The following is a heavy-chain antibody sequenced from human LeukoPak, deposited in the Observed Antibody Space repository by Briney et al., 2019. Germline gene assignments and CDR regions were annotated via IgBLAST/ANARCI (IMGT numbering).Heavy chain of an antibody. Sequence: ASVEVSCKASGGTFSSYAISWVRQAPGQRLEWMGWINAANGSTKYSQKFQGRVTITRDTSASRAYMELSSLRSEDTAVYYCAGTYYYDSSGYYPAFDYWGQGTLVTVSS. CDR1: GGTFSSYA. D-gene: IGHD3-22*01. V-gene: IGHV1-3*01. J-gene: IGHJ4*02. CDR2: INAANGST. CDR3: AGTYYYDSSGYYPAFDY.